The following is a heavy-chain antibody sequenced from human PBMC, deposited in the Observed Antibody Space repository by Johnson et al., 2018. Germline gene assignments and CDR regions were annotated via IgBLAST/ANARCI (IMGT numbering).Heavy chain of an antibody. Sequence: VQLQESGGAVVQPGGSLRLSCAASGFSFDDYTMHWVRQAPGKGLVWVSYIPWDGSSTYYADSVKGRVTVYSDNSENSLFLQMNSLRVEDTGLYYCSKGGGTNHRPPYQAYYALDVCGPGTTVTVSS. CDR1: GFSFDDYT. CDR3: SKGGGTNHRPPYQAYYALDV. V-gene: IGHV3-43*01. J-gene: IGHJ6*02. CDR2: IPWDGSST. D-gene: IGHD3-10*01.